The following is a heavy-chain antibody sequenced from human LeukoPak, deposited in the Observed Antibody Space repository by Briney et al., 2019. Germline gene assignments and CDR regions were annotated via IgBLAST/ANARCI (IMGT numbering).Heavy chain of an antibody. D-gene: IGHD3-16*01. J-gene: IGHJ4*02. CDR2: ISSSSSYI. V-gene: IGHV3-21*01. CDR3: AREYDYVWGSYSHFDY. Sequence: PGGSLRLSCAASGFTFSSYSMNWVRQAPGKGLEWVSSISSSSSYIYYADSVKGRFTISRDNAKNSLYLQMNSLRAEDTAVYYCAREYDYVWGSYSHFDYWGQGTLVTVSS. CDR1: GFTFSSYS.